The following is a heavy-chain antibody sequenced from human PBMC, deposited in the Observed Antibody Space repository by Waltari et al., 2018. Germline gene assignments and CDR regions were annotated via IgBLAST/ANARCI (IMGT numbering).Heavy chain of an antibody. V-gene: IGHV4-34*01. J-gene: IGHJ5*02. Sequence: QVQLQQWGAGLLKPSETLSLTCAVYGVSFSGYFWNWIRQPPGKGLEWIGEIHPSGSPTYNPSLAGRVTMSVDTSKNQFSLKLRSVTAADTAVYYCARGTDHAKCHHWGQGTLVTVSS. CDR2: IHPSGSP. D-gene: IGHD2-21*02. CDR3: ARGTDHAKCHH. CDR1: GVSFSGYF.